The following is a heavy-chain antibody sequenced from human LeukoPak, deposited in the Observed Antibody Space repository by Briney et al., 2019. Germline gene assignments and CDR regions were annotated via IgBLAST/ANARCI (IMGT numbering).Heavy chain of an antibody. CDR3: ARALGYCSGGSCYPNY. V-gene: IGHV4-34*01. D-gene: IGHD2-15*01. Sequence: SETLSLTCAVYGGSFSGYYWSWIRQPPGKGLEWIGEINHSGSTNYNPSPKSRVTISVDTSKNQFSLKLSSVTAADTAVYYCARALGYCSGGSCYPNYWGQGTLVTVSS. CDR1: GGSFSGYY. CDR2: INHSGST. J-gene: IGHJ4*02.